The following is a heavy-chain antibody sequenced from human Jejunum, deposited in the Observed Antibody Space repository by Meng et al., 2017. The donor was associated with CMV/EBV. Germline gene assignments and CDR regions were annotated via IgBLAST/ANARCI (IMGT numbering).Heavy chain of an antibody. CDR1: GGAISIHVYC. CDR2: IYRSGST. CDR3: VRLLGGSGRDC. V-gene: IGHV4-39*01. D-gene: IGHD3-10*01. Sequence: QASDTLSPPCTVSGGAISIHVYCCDFVLQPPGKGLELIGAIYRSGSTYYNASLQSRVPMFVDTSKNQFSLMWTSVTAKDTAVYYCVRLLGGSGRDCWGQGTLVTVSS. J-gene: IGHJ4*02.